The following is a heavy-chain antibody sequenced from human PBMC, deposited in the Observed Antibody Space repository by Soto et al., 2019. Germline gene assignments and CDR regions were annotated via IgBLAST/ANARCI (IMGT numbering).Heavy chain of an antibody. Sequence: PSETLSLTCTVSGGSISSYYWSWIRQSPGKGLEWIGYIYYTGSTHDNPSLKSRVTISMDTSKNQFSLKLSSVTAADTAVYYCARNFSLGNWYVFDYWGQGTLVTVSS. V-gene: IGHV4-59*01. CDR2: IYYTGST. D-gene: IGHD1-1*01. CDR1: GGSISSYY. CDR3: ARNFSLGNWYVFDY. J-gene: IGHJ4*02.